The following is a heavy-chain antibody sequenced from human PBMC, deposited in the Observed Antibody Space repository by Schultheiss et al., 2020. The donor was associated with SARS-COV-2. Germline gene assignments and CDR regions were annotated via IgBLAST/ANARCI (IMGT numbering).Heavy chain of an antibody. V-gene: IGHV3-23*01. Sequence: GGSLRLSCAASGFTFDSYALHWVRQAPGKGLEWVSAISGSGGSTYYADSVKGRFTISRDNSKNTLYLQMNSLRAEDTAVYYCAKGVGWITMIVVGDAFDIWGQGTMVTVSS. D-gene: IGHD3-22*01. J-gene: IGHJ3*02. CDR1: GFTFDSYA. CDR3: AKGVGWITMIVVGDAFDI. CDR2: ISGSGGST.